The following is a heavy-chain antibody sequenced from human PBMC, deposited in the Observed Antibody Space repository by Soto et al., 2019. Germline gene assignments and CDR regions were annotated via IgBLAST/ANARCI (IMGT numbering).Heavy chain of an antibody. J-gene: IGHJ6*02. V-gene: IGHV1-18*01. CDR3: ARGQHEFWSGYYPDYYYYGMDV. D-gene: IGHD3-3*01. CDR1: GYTFTSYG. CDR2: ISAYNGNT. Sequence: AASVKVSCKASGYTFTSYGISWVRQAPGQGLEWMGWISAYNGNTNYAQKLQGRVTMTTDTSTSTAYMELRSLRSDDTAVYYCARGQHEFWSGYYPDYYYYGMDVWGQGTTVTVSS.